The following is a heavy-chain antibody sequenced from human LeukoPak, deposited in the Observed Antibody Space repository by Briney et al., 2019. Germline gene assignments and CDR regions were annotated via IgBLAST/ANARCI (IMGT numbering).Heavy chain of an antibody. CDR2: INPSGGSA. Sequence: ASVKVSCKASGYTLTSYYMHWVRQAPGQGLEWMGIINPSGGSATYAQKLQGRVTMTTDTSTSTAYMELRSLRSDDTAVYYCSRGGVTILDFDSWGQGTLVTVSS. J-gene: IGHJ4*02. CDR1: GYTLTSYY. V-gene: IGHV1-46*01. D-gene: IGHD3-3*01. CDR3: SRGGVTILDFDS.